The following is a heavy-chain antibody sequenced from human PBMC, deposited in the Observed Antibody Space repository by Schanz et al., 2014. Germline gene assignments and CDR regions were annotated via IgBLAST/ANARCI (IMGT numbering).Heavy chain of an antibody. V-gene: IGHV3-30*18. Sequence: QVQLVESGGSVVQPGGSLRLSCAASGFAFSSFALSWVRQSPGKGLEWVAFISYDGNNQYYADSIKGRFTVSRDNSKTTVFLQMHSLRADDTAVYYCAKYGGELGVSFEYWGQGTLVTVSS. J-gene: IGHJ4*02. CDR1: GFAFSSFA. D-gene: IGHD7-27*01. CDR2: ISYDGNNQ. CDR3: AKYGGELGVSFEY.